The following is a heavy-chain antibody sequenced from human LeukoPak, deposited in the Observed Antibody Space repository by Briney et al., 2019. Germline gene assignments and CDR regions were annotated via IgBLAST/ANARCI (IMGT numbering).Heavy chain of an antibody. CDR2: IYTSGST. J-gene: IGHJ4*02. V-gene: IGHV4-4*07. CDR1: GGSISSYC. D-gene: IGHD3-10*01. Sequence: SETLSLTCTVSGGSISSYCWSWIRQPAGKGLEWIGRIYTSGSTNYNPSLKSRVTMSVDTSKNQFSLKLSSVTAADTAVYYCARGSGLLWFGELLTIDYWGQGTLVTVSS. CDR3: ARGSGLLWFGELLTIDY.